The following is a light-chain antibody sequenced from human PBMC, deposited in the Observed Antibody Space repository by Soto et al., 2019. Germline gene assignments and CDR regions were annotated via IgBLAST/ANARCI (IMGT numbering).Light chain of an antibody. Sequence: QSALTQPASVSGSPGQSVTISCTGTSSDVGGYNYVSWYQQHPGKAPKLIIYDVSVRPSGVSTRFSGSKSGNTASLTISGLQADDEADYSCTSYTRQSTVVFGGGTKVTVL. V-gene: IGLV2-14*01. CDR1: SSDVGGYNY. CDR2: DVS. J-gene: IGLJ3*02. CDR3: TSYTRQSTVV.